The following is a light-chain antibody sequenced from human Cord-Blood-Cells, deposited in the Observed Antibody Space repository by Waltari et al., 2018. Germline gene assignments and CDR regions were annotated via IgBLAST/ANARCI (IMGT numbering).Light chain of an antibody. CDR2: DVS. Sequence: QSALTQPASVSGSPRQSITISCTGTSRDVGGYNYVSWYQQNPGKATKLMIYDVSTRPSGVSNRFSGSKSGDPASLTISGLQAEDEADYYCSSYTSSSTWVFGGGTKLTVL. CDR1: SRDVGGYNY. J-gene: IGLJ3*02. V-gene: IGLV2-14*01. CDR3: SSYTSSSTWV.